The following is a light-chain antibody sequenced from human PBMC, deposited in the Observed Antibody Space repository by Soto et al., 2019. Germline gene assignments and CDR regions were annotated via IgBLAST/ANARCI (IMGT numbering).Light chain of an antibody. CDR3: CSFERSINLV. CDR1: SSDVGSYNV. CDR2: EAS. J-gene: IGLJ2*01. Sequence: QSALTQPASVSGSPGQSITISCTGSSSDVGSYNVISWYQQLPGEAPELMIYEASKRPSGVSNRFSGSNSGNTDSLTISGLEVQDEDDYDCCSFERSINLVFGGGTKVTVL. V-gene: IGLV2-23*01.